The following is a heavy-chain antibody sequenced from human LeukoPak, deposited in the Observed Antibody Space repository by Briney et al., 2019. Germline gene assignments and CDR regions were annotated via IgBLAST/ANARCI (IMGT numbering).Heavy chain of an antibody. CDR3: AKELSPTRSPYCLDV. D-gene: IGHD1-26*01. J-gene: IGHJ6*03. CDR2: VVSFATVT. V-gene: IGHV3-23*01. CDR1: CFTLIDYV. Sequence: GGSLRLSCAASCFTLIDYVAAWVRQAPGKGLEWVSSVVSFATVTYYAESVKGRFIISRDNSKSTVYLQMNSLRAADTATYFCAKELSPTRSPYCLDVWGRGTTVTVSS.